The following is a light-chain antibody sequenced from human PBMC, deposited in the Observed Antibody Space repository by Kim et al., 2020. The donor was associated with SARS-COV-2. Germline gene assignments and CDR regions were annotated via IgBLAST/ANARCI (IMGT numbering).Light chain of an antibody. CDR2: GAS. V-gene: IGKV3-15*01. CDR1: QSISTK. CDR3: QQYNDWRT. J-gene: IGKJ1*01. Sequence: SVSPGERATRSCRASQSISTKLAWYQQKPGQAPRLLIYGASTRASGIPARFSGSGSGTEFTLSISSLHSEDFAVYYCQQYNDWRTFGQGTKVDIK.